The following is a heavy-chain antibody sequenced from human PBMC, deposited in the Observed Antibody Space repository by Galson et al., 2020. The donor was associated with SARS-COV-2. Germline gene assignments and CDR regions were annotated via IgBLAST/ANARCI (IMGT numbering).Heavy chain of an antibody. CDR3: ARPTLGSTSPFEH. V-gene: IGHV3-7*01. Sequence: LRLSCEASGFTFSAYWMTWVRQAPGQGLEWVANIQPDGSVVYYVDSVKGRFAISRDNAKNSVFLQLNNLRADDTALYYCARPTLGSTSPFEHWGQGTVVTVSS. CDR2: IQPDGSVV. D-gene: IGHD1-26*01. J-gene: IGHJ4*02. CDR1: GFTFSAYW.